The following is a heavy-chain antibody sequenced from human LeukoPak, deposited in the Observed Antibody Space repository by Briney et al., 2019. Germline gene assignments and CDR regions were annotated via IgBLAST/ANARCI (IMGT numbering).Heavy chain of an antibody. Sequence: SGGSLRLSCAASGFTFSSYAMSWVRQAPGKGLEWVSAISGSGASTYYADSVKGRFTISRDNSKNTLYLQMNSLRAEDTAVYYCAKGLAEESLFDYWGQGTLVTVSS. D-gene: IGHD6-13*01. CDR1: GFTFSSYA. J-gene: IGHJ4*02. CDR3: AKGLAEESLFDY. CDR2: ISGSGAST. V-gene: IGHV3-23*01.